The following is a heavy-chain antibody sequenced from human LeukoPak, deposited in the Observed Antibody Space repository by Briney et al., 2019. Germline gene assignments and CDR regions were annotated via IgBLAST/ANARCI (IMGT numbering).Heavy chain of an antibody. Sequence: GESLKISCKGSGYIFTSYWMGWVRQTPGKGLEWMGVFDPGDSDTTYSPSFQGQVTISADKSISTAYLQWSSLKASDTAMYYCARRVCTNGVCYTEDLGFDYWGQGTLVTVSS. CDR1: GYIFTSYW. J-gene: IGHJ4*02. V-gene: IGHV5-51*01. CDR2: FDPGDSDT. CDR3: ARRVCTNGVCYTEDLGFDY. D-gene: IGHD2-8*01.